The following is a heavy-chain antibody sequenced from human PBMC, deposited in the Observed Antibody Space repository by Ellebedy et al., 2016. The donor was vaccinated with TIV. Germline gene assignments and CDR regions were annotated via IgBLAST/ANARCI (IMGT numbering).Heavy chain of an antibody. Sequence: ESLKISCSVSGGSISRYYWAWIRQPPGQGLEWIGYIYYTGSTDYSPSLKSRVTIAVDRSRNQISLKLSSVTAADTAMYYCARDSKNGWAFDIWGQGTMVTVSS. CDR3: ARDSKNGWAFDI. CDR2: IYYTGST. D-gene: IGHD1-1*01. V-gene: IGHV4-59*01. J-gene: IGHJ3*02. CDR1: GGSISRYY.